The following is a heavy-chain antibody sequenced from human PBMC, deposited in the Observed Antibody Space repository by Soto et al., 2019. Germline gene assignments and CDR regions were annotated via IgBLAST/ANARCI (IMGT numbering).Heavy chain of an antibody. CDR2: IWYDGSNK. D-gene: IGHD4-17*01. V-gene: IGHV3-33*01. Sequence: QVQLVESGGGVVQPGRSLRLSCAASGFTFSSYGMHWVRQAPGKGLEWVAVIWYDGSNKYYADSVKGRFTISRDNSKNTLYLQMNSLRAEDTAVYYCASLLMDGDYYGYWGQGTLVTVSS. CDR3: ASLLMDGDYYGY. CDR1: GFTFSSYG. J-gene: IGHJ4*02.